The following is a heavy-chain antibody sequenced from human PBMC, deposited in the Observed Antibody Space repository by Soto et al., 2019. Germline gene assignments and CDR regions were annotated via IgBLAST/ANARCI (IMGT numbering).Heavy chain of an antibody. CDR3: AGHGGVFTFDY. D-gene: IGHD3-16*01. CDR2: IYYSGST. V-gene: IGHV4-39*01. Sequence: QLQLQESGPGLVKPSETLSLTCTVSGGSISSSSYYWGWIRQPPGKGLEWIGSIYYSGSTYYNPCLNSRASISVDTSKNQFSLKLSSVNAADTAVYYWAGHGGVFTFDYWGQGTLVTVSS. CDR1: GGSISSSSYY. J-gene: IGHJ4*02.